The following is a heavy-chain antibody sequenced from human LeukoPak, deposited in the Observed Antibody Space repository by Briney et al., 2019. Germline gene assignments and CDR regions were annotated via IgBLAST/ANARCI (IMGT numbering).Heavy chain of an antibody. V-gene: IGHV3-9*01. J-gene: IGHJ4*02. CDR3: AKQAAAGRYYFDY. Sequence: PGRSLRLSCAASGFTFDDYAMHWLRQAPGKGLEWVSGISWNSGSIGYADSVKGRFTISRDNAKNSLYLQMNSLRAEDTALYYCAKQAAAGRYYFDYWGQGTLVTVSS. CDR1: GFTFDDYA. CDR2: ISWNSGSI. D-gene: IGHD6-13*01.